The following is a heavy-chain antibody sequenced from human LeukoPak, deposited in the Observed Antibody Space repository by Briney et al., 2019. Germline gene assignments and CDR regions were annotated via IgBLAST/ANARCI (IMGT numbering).Heavy chain of an antibody. CDR2: IYYSGST. CDR1: GGSISSPY. D-gene: IGHD3-16*01. Sequence: PSETLSLTCTVSGGSISSPYWSWIRQPPGKGLEWIGYIYYSGSTNYNPSLKSRVTISVDTSKNQFSLKLSSVTAADTAVYYCARDLLGDYYYYYMDVWGKGTTVTVSS. CDR3: ARDLLGDYYYYYMDV. V-gene: IGHV4-59*11. J-gene: IGHJ6*03.